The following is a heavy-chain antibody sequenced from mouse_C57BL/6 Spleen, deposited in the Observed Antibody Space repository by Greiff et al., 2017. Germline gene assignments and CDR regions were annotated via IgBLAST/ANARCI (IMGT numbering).Heavy chain of an antibody. Sequence: QVQLQQSGPELVKPGASVKISCKASGYAFSSSWMNWVKQRPGKGLEWIGRIYPGDGDTNYNGKFKGKATLTADKSSSTAYMQLSSLTSEDSAVYYCARSDYYGSPYYLDYWGQGTTLTVSS. CDR1: GYAFSSSW. CDR2: IYPGDGDT. V-gene: IGHV1-82*01. J-gene: IGHJ2*01. CDR3: ARSDYYGSPYYLDY. D-gene: IGHD1-1*01.